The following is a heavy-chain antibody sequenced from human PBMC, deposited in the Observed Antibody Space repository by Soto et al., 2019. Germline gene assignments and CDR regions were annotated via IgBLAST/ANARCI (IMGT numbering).Heavy chain of an antibody. CDR3: ARAHTDSGGYSDS. CDR2: IWNDGSNE. V-gene: IGHV3-33*01. CDR1: GFNFSSYG. D-gene: IGHD3-22*01. Sequence: GWSLRLSCEASGFNFSSYGIHWVRQAPGKGLERVAIIWNDGSNEYYADSVKGRFTISRDNSKNTVYLQVSKLRAEDTAVYFCARAHTDSGGYSDSWGQGTLVTVSS. J-gene: IGHJ4*02.